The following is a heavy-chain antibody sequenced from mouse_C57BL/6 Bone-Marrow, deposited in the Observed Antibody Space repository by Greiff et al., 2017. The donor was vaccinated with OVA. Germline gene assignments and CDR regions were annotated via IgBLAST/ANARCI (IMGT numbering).Heavy chain of an antibody. CDR1: GFTFTSYW. D-gene: IGHD4-1*01. CDR3: ARGNWVGY. V-gene: IGHV1-72*01. CDR2: IGPNSGGT. J-gene: IGHJ2*01. Sequence: QVQLQQPGAELVKPGASVKLSCKASGFTFTSYWMYWVKQRPGRGLEWIGRIGPNSGGTKYNEKFKSKATLTIDKPSSTAYMQLSSLTTEYATVYYCARGNWVGYWGQGTTLTVSS.